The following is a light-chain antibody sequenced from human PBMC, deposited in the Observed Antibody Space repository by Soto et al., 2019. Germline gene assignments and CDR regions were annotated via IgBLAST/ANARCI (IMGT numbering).Light chain of an antibody. CDR2: EVT. Sequence: QSALTQPPSASGSPGQSVTISCTGTSSDVNSYNYVSWYQQHPGKAPKLMIYEVTKRPSGVPDRFSGSKSGNTASLTVSGLQAEDEADYYCSSYAGSNVIFGGGTKLTVL. CDR1: SSDVNSYNY. CDR3: SSYAGSNVI. J-gene: IGLJ2*01. V-gene: IGLV2-8*01.